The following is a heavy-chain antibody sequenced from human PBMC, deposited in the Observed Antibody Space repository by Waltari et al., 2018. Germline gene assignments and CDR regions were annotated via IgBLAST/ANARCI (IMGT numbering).Heavy chain of an antibody. V-gene: IGHV4-59*01. J-gene: IGHJ3*02. CDR3: ARDRYCSGGSCYGGGGAFDI. CDR1: GGSISRSY. CDR2: IYSSGTT. D-gene: IGHD2-15*01. Sequence: QVQLKESGPGLVKPSETLSLTCIVPGGSISRSYWSWIRQPPGKGLEWIGYIYSSGTTNNNPSLNSRVTISVDTSKNQFSLKLSSVTAADTAVYYCARDRYCSGGSCYGGGGAFDIWGQGTMVTVSS.